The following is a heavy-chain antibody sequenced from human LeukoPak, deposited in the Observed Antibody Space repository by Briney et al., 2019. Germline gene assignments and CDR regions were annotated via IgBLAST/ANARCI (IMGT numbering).Heavy chain of an antibody. CDR2: IYYSGST. D-gene: IGHD3-22*01. V-gene: IGHV4-59*12. CDR1: GGSISSYY. CDR3: ARDRGYYDSSGPLYYFDY. J-gene: IGHJ4*02. Sequence: KPSETLSLTCTVSGGSISSYYWSWIRQPPGKGLEWIGYIYYSGSTNYNPSLRSRVTISVDTSKNQFSLKLSSVTAADTAVYYCARDRGYYDSSGPLYYFDYWGQGTLVTVSS.